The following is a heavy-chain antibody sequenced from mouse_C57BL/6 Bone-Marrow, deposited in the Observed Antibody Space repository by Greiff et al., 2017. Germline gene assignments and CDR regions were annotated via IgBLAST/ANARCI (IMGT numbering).Heavy chain of an antibody. CDR3: ARWDYNYEGAWFAY. D-gene: IGHD2-12*01. V-gene: IGHV5-17*01. Sequence: EVQLVESGGGLVKPGGSLKLSCAASGSTFTDYGMHWVRQAPEQGLEWVAYISSGSSTTYYAVTVKGRFTLSRDKATNTPFLQLTSLRSEDTAICYFARWDYNYEGAWFAYWGQGTLVTVSA. J-gene: IGHJ3*01. CDR1: GSTFTDYG. CDR2: ISSGSSTT.